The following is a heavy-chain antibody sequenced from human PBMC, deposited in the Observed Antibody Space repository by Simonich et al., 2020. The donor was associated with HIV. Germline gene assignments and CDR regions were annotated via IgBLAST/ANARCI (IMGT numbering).Heavy chain of an antibody. Sequence: QVQLVESGGGLVQPGMSLRLSCAASGFTFNSYAMHWVRQAPGKGLEWVAVIKYDGSNKYYADSGKGRFTISRDNSKNTLYRQMNSLRAEDTAVYYCASGGSISSVWADDYWGQGTLVTVSS. CDR3: ASGGSISSVWADDY. J-gene: IGHJ4*02. CDR2: IKYDGSNK. CDR1: GFTFNSYA. V-gene: IGHV3-30*07. D-gene: IGHD3-16*01.